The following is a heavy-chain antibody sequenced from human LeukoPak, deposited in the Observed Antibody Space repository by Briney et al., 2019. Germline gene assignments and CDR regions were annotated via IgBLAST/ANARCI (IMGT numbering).Heavy chain of an antibody. Sequence: GGSLRLSCAASGLIFSSYWMSWVRQAPGKGLERVANIKQDGSQKYYVDSVKGRFSISRDNAKNSLYLQMNSLRAENTAVYYCARHYGDYYYFDYWGQGTLVTVSS. V-gene: IGHV3-7*01. CDR1: GLIFSSYW. CDR3: ARHYGDYYYFDY. J-gene: IGHJ4*02. D-gene: IGHD4-17*01. CDR2: IKQDGSQK.